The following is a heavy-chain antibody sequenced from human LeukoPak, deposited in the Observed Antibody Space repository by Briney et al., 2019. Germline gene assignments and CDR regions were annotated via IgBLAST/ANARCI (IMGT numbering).Heavy chain of an antibody. CDR1: GFTFSSYW. CDR3: AELGITMIGGV. J-gene: IGHJ6*04. CDR2: INQDGSAE. D-gene: IGHD3-10*02. Sequence: GGSLRLSCVASGFTFSSYWMSWVRQAPGKGLEWVANINQDGSAENYVDSVKGRFTISRDNAKNSLYLQMNSLRAEDTAVYYCAELGITMIGGVWGKGTTVTISS. V-gene: IGHV3-7*01.